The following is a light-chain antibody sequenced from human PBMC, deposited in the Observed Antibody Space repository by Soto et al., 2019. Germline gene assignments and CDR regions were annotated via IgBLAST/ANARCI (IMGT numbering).Light chain of an antibody. V-gene: IGLV2-8*01. Sequence: QSALTQPPSAPGSPGQSVTISCTGTSSDVGGYNFVSWYQQHPGKAPKLMIYEVSERPPGVPDRFSGSKSGNTASLTVSGLQAEDEADYYCSSYAGSNIVVFGGGTKLTVL. J-gene: IGLJ2*01. CDR1: SSDVGGYNF. CDR2: EVS. CDR3: SSYAGSNIVV.